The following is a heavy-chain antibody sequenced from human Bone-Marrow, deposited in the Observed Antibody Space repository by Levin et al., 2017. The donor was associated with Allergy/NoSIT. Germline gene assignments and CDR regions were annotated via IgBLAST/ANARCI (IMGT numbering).Heavy chain of an antibody. J-gene: IGHJ5*02. D-gene: IGHD5-12*01. CDR1: GYSLTELS. CDR3: ATGFVSGYAWFDP. CDR2: FDPEDGET. Sequence: GASVKVSCKVSGYSLTELSMHWVRQAPGKGLEWMGGFDPEDGETIYSQKFQGRVTMTEDTSTDTAYLELSSLRSGDTAVYYCATGFVSGYAWFDPWGQGTLVTVSS. V-gene: IGHV1-24*01.